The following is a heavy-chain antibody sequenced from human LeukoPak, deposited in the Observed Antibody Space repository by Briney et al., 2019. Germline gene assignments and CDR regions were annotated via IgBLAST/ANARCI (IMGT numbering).Heavy chain of an antibody. D-gene: IGHD6-19*01. J-gene: IGHJ3*02. V-gene: IGHV3-48*03. Sequence: GGSLCLFYAPAGFRFSRDEMSWVRQAPGKGLEWVSYISASGTTIYYADSVKGRFTISRDNAEKSLYLQMNSLRAEDTAVYYCARDATIHTIGWYDDAFHMWGSGHRVPVSS. CDR3: ARDATIHTIGWYDDAFHM. CDR1: GFRFSRDE. CDR2: ISASGTTI.